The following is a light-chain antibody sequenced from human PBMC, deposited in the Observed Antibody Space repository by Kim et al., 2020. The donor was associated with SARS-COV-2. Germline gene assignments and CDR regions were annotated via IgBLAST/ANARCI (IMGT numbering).Light chain of an antibody. Sequence: RVTISGTGSSSKIGAGYDVHWYQQLPGRAPKLLIFADTRRPSGVPDRLSGSKSGTSASLAITGLQAEDEADYYCQSYDSRLSGWVFGGGTQLTVL. CDR3: QSYDSRLSGWV. J-gene: IGLJ3*02. CDR2: ADT. CDR1: SSKIGAGYD. V-gene: IGLV1-40*01.